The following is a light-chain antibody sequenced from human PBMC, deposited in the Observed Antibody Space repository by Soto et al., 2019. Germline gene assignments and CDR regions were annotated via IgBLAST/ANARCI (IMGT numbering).Light chain of an antibody. J-gene: IGLJ2*01. V-gene: IGLV2-14*01. CDR3: SSYTSSSTVV. CDR1: SSDVGGYNY. CDR2: DVS. Sequence: SALTQPASVSGSPGRSITISCTGTSSDVGGYNYVSWYQQHPGKAPKLMIYDVSNRPSGVSNRFSGSRSGNTASLTISGLQAEDEADYYCSSYTSSSTVVFGGGTKVTVL.